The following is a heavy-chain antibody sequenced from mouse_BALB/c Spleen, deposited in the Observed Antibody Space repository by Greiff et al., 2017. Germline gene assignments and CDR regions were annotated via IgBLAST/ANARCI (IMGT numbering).Heavy chain of an antibody. D-gene: IGHD2-4*01. CDR3: TRSSYDYLFDY. CDR1: GYSFTSYW. J-gene: IGHJ2*01. CDR2: IYPGNSDT. V-gene: IGHV1-5*01. Sequence: VQLQQSGTVLARPGASVKMSCKASGYSFTSYWMHWVKQRPGQGLEWIGAIYPGNSDTSYNQKFKGKAKLTAVTSASTAYMELSSLTNEDSAVYYCTRSSYDYLFDYWGQGTTLTVSS.